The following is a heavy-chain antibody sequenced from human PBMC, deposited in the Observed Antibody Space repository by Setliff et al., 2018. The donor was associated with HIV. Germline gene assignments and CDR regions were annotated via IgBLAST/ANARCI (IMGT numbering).Heavy chain of an antibody. D-gene: IGHD6-13*01. CDR1: GDSISGYY. V-gene: IGHV4-4*07. Sequence: PSETLSLTCTVSGDSISGYYWSWIRQPAGKGLEWIGRIYSPIISTNYNPSLKSRVTISVDTSKNQFSLKLSSVTAADTAVYYCTTIPRGYTSNWYSASFDWGQGTLVTVSS. CDR3: TTIPRGYTSNWYSASFD. CDR2: IYSPIIST. J-gene: IGHJ4*02.